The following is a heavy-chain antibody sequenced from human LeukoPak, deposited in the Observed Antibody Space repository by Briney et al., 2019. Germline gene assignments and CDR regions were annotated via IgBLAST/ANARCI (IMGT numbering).Heavy chain of an antibody. Sequence: GASVKVSCKASGYTFTSYYMHWVRQAPGQGLEWMGWINPNSGGTNYAQKFQGRVTMTRDTSISTAYMELSRLRSDDTAVYYCARAGYSSSRTIGYWGQGTLVTVSS. CDR2: INPNSGGT. D-gene: IGHD6-13*01. J-gene: IGHJ4*02. V-gene: IGHV1-2*02. CDR3: ARAGYSSSRTIGY. CDR1: GYTFTSYY.